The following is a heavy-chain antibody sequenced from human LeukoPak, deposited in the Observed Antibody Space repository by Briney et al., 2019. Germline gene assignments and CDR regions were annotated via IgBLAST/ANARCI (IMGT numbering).Heavy chain of an antibody. CDR3: VRDETWNFGLSWYDGYDI. V-gene: IGHV3-7*01. Sequence: GGSLRLSCAASGFTFSNYWMTWVRQAPGKGLEWVANIKQDGSEKNYVDSVKGRFTISRDNAKNSLYLQMNSLRAEDTAVYYCVRDETWNFGLSWYDGYDIWGQGTMVTVSS. CDR1: GFTFSNYW. D-gene: IGHD6-13*01. CDR2: IKQDGSEK. J-gene: IGHJ3*02.